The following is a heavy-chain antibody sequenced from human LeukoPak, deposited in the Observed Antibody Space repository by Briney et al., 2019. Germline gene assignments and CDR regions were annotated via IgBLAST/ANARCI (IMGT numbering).Heavy chain of an antibody. Sequence: SETLSLTCTVSGGSISSYYWSWIRQPPGKGLEWIGYIYYSGSTNYNPSLKSRVTISVDTSKNQFSLKLSSVTAADTAVYYCARGATPYGDYVDYWGQGTLVTVSS. J-gene: IGHJ4*02. D-gene: IGHD4-17*01. CDR3: ARGATPYGDYVDY. CDR1: GGSISSYY. V-gene: IGHV4-59*01. CDR2: IYYSGST.